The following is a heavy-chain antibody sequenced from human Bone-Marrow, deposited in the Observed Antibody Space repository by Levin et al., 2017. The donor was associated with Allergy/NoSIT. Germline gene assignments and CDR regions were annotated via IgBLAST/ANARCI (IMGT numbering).Heavy chain of an antibody. CDR1: GFTFSAFG. CDR2: ISYDGGHK. CDR3: AKGPIEVAGRVLDF. J-gene: IGHJ4*02. Sequence: GGSLRLSCAASGFTFSAFGMHWVRQPPGRGLEWVAVISYDGGHKFYADSVKGRFTISRDNSKNTHYLQMNSLRAEDTAVYYCAKGPIEVAGRVLDFWGQGTLVTVSS. D-gene: IGHD2-21*01. V-gene: IGHV3-33*06.